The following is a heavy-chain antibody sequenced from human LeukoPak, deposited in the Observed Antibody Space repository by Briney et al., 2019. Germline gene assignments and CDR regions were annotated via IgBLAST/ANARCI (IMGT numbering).Heavy chain of an antibody. V-gene: IGHV1-18*01. CDR1: GYTFSGYG. CDR3: ARDQRNSGSYRFEY. CDR2: ITGNNGNT. Sequence: GASVKVSCKTSGYTFSGYGISWVRQAPGQGFEWMGWITGNNGNTNYAPSLQGRITMTTDTSTNTAYMELTSLKSDDTAVYYCARDQRNSGSYRFEYWGQGTLVTVSS. J-gene: IGHJ4*02. D-gene: IGHD1-26*01.